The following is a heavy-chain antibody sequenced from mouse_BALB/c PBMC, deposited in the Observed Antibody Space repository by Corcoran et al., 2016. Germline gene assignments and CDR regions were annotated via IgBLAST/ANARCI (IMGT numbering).Heavy chain of an antibody. Sequence: EVQLQQSGAELVKPGASVKLSCTASGFNIKDTYMHWVKQRPEQGLEWIGRIDPANGNTKYDPKFQGKATITADTSSNTAYLQLSSLTSEDTAVYYCARDYRDDWPFAYWGQGTLVTVSA. D-gene: IGHD2-14*01. CDR1: GFNIKDTY. CDR2: IDPANGNT. CDR3: ARDYRDDWPFAY. V-gene: IGHV14-3*02. J-gene: IGHJ3*01.